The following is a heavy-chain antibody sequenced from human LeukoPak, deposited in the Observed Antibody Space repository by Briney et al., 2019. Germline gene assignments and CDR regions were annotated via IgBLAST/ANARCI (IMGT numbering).Heavy chain of an antibody. D-gene: IGHD3-3*01. CDR3: ARTYYDFWSGYYFPFDY. CDR1: GFTFSSYS. Sequence: GGSLRLSCAASGFTFSSYSMNWVRQAPGKGLEWVSSISSSSSYIYYADSVKGRFTISRDNAKNSLYLQMNILRAEDTAVYYFARTYYDFWSGYYFPFDYWGQGTLVTVSS. V-gene: IGHV3-21*01. J-gene: IGHJ4*02. CDR2: ISSSSSYI.